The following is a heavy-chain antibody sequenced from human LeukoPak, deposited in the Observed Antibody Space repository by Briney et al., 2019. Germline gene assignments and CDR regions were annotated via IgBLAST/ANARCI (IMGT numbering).Heavy chain of an antibody. D-gene: IGHD2-15*01. CDR3: ARELGVVVVADDYDY. Sequence: ASVKVSCKASGYTFTGYYMHWVRQAPGQGREWTGWINPNSGGTNYAQKFQGRVTMTRDTSISTAYMELSRLRSDDTAVYYCARELGVVVVADDYDYWGQGTLITVSS. V-gene: IGHV1-2*02. J-gene: IGHJ4*02. CDR1: GYTFTGYY. CDR2: INPNSGGT.